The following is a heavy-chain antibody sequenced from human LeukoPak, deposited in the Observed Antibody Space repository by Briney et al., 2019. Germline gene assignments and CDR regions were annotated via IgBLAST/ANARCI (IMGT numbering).Heavy chain of an antibody. CDR1: GFTFSDYY. D-gene: IGHD6-19*01. J-gene: IGHJ4*02. CDR3: ASSSGWPLFDY. Sequence: GGSLRLSCAASGFTFSDYYMSWIRQAPGKGLEWISYITNNDNTIYYADSVKGRFTISRDNAKNSLYLQMNSLRAEDTAVYYCASSSGWPLFDYWGQGTLVTVSS. V-gene: IGHV3-11*01. CDR2: ITNNDNTI.